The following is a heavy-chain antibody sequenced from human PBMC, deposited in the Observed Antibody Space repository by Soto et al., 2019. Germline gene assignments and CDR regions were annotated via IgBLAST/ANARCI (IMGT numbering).Heavy chain of an antibody. D-gene: IGHD2-2*02. Sequence: GGSLRLSCAASGFTFSSYGMHWVRQAPGKGLEWVAVIWYDGSNKYYADSVKGRFTISRDNSKNTLYLQMNSLRAEDTAVYYCARDREYCSSTSCYTDNWFDPWGQGTLVTVSS. V-gene: IGHV3-33*01. CDR2: IWYDGSNK. CDR3: ARDREYCSSTSCYTDNWFDP. CDR1: GFTFSSYG. J-gene: IGHJ5*02.